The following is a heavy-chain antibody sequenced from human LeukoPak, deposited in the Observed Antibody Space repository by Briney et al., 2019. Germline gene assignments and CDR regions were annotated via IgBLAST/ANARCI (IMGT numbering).Heavy chain of an antibody. CDR2: ISWSSGTI. Sequence: GGCLRLSCAPSGFTSEDYAMHWVPQAPGESLERVSGISWSSGTIGYADSVKGRFTIPKDNARNSSYLKMNSRTARDTALYYCAKDSHYSILTSRLDVWRKGTTVTISS. J-gene: IGHJ6*04. CDR1: GFTSEDYA. D-gene: IGHD4-11*01. V-gene: IGHV3-9*02. CDR3: AKDSHYSILTSRLDV.